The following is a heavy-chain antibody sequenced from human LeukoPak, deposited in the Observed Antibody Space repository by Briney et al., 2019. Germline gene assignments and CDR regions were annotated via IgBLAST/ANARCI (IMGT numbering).Heavy chain of an antibody. J-gene: IGHJ5*02. Sequence: ASVKVSCKASGYTFTSYDINWVRQATGQGLEWMGWMNPNSGNTGYAQKFQGRVTMTRNTSISTAYMELSSLRSEDTAVYYCARAAYGKNWFDPWGQGTLVTVPS. CDR2: MNPNSGNT. V-gene: IGHV1-8*01. CDR1: GYTFTSYD. D-gene: IGHD2-2*01. CDR3: ARAAYGKNWFDP.